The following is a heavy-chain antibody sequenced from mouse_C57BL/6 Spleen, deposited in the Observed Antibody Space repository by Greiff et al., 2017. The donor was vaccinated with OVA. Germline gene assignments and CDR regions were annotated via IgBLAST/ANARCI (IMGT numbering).Heavy chain of an antibody. J-gene: IGHJ2*01. CDR1: GYTFTSYW. CDR3: AMGARYGSTDY. Sequence: VQLQQPGAELVKPGASVKVSCKASGYTFTSYWMHWVKQRPGQGLEWIGRIHPSDSDTNYNQKFKGKATLTVNKSSSTDYMQLSSLTSEDSAVYYCAMGARYGSTDYWGQGTTLTVSS. V-gene: IGHV1-74*01. CDR2: IHPSDSDT. D-gene: IGHD1-1*01.